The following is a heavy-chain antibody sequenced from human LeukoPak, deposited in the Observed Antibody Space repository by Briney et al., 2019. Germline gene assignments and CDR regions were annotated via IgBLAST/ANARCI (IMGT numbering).Heavy chain of an antibody. D-gene: IGHD2-21*01. CDR2: IVVGSGNT. V-gene: IGHV1-58*02. J-gene: IGHJ3*02. CDR1: GFTFTSSA. Sequence: SVKVSCKASGFTFTSSAMQWVRHARGQRLEWIGWIVVGSGNTNYAQNFQERVTITRDMSTSTAYMEQSSLRSEDTALYYCAANTPRVVREDAFDIWGQGTMVTVSS. CDR3: AANTPRVVREDAFDI.